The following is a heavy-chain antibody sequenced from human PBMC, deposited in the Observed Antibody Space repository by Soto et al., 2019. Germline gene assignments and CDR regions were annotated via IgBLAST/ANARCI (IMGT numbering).Heavy chain of an antibody. V-gene: IGHV3-7*01. CDR2: IKQDGSEK. J-gene: IGHJ5*02. D-gene: IGHD2-15*01. CDR1: GFTFSSYW. CDR3: ARVTVVVVAATRSGWFDP. Sequence: EVQLVESGGGLVQPGGSLRLSCEASGFTFSSYWMSWVRQAPGKGLGWVANIKQDGSEKYYVDSVKGRFTISRDNAKNSLYLQMNSLRAEDTAVYYCARVTVVVVAATRSGWFDPWGQGTLVTVSS.